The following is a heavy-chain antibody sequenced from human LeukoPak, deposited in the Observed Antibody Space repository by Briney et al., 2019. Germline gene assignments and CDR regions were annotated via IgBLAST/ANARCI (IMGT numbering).Heavy chain of an antibody. V-gene: IGHV4-4*07. D-gene: IGHD2-2*01. CDR1: GGSISSYY. CDR3: ARSVGYCSSASCYVNWFDP. Sequence: PSETLSLTCTVSGGSISSYYWSWIRQPAGKGLEWIGRIYASGGTNYNPSLKSRLTISVDKSKNQFSLRLSSVTAADTAVYYCARSVGYCSSASCYVNWFDPWGQGTMVTFSS. CDR2: IYASGGT. J-gene: IGHJ5*02.